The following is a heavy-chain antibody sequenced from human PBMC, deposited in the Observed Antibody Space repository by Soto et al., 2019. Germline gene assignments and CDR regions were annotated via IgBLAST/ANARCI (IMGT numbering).Heavy chain of an antibody. CDR3: AREMITFGGVIGTFDY. J-gene: IGHJ4*02. D-gene: IGHD3-16*02. V-gene: IGHV4-34*01. Sequence: LSLTCAVYGGSFSGYYWSWIRQPPGKGLEWIGEINHSGSTNYNPSLKSRVTISVDTSKNQFSLKLSSVTAADTAVYYCAREMITFGGVIGTFDYWGQGTLVTVSS. CDR2: INHSGST. CDR1: GGSFSGYY.